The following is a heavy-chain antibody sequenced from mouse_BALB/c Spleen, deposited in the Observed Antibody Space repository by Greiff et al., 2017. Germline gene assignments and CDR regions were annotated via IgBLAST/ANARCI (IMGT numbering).Heavy chain of an antibody. CDR3: ADPYYYGSSYFDV. CDR2: IDPANGNT. Sequence: EVKLMESGAELVKPGASVKLSCTASGFNIKDTYMHWVKQRPEQGLEWIGRIDPANGNTKYDPKFQGKATITADTSSNTAYLQLSSLTSEDTAVYYCADPYYYGSSYFDVWGAGTTVTVSS. CDR1: GFNIKDTY. J-gene: IGHJ1*01. D-gene: IGHD1-1*01. V-gene: IGHV14-3*02.